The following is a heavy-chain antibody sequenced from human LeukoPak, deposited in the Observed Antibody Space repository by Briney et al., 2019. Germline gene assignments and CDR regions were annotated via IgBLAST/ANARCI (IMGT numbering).Heavy chain of an antibody. CDR3: ARGVYYYGSGRFDP. J-gene: IGHJ5*02. D-gene: IGHD3-10*01. CDR1: GGSISSGDYY. Sequence: SQTLSLTCTVSGGSISSGDYYWSWIRQPPGKGLEWIGYVYYSGSTYYNPSLKSRVTISVDTSKNQFSLKLSSVTAADTAVYYCARGVYYYGSGRFDPWGQGTLVTVSS. CDR2: VYYSGST. V-gene: IGHV4-30-4*01.